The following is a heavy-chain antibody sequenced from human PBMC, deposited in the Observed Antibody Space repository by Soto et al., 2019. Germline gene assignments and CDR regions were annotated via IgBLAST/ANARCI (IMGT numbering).Heavy chain of an antibody. Sequence: GGSLRLSCAASGFTFSSYGMHWVRQAPGKGLEWVAVIWHDGSNKYYADSVKGRFTISRDNSKNTLYLQMNSLRAEDTAVYYCARDMAEYDSSGYYYYYYYGMDVWGQGTTVTVSS. J-gene: IGHJ6*02. V-gene: IGHV3-33*01. CDR1: GFTFSSYG. CDR3: ARDMAEYDSSGYYYYYYYGMDV. D-gene: IGHD3-22*01. CDR2: IWHDGSNK.